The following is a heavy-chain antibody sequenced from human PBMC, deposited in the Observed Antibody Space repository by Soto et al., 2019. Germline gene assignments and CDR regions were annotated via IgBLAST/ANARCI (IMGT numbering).Heavy chain of an antibody. Sequence: QVQLQESGPGLVRPSETLSLTCSVSAGSISNYHWSWIRQPPGKGLEWIGYIFYTGKTNYNPSLKSRVHISLDTSKNQFSLRLESVTAADTAVYYCARVLEVAGGFDPWGQGTLVTVSS. CDR3: ARVLEVAGGFDP. D-gene: IGHD2-15*01. CDR2: IFYTGKT. J-gene: IGHJ5*02. V-gene: IGHV4-59*01. CDR1: AGSISNYH.